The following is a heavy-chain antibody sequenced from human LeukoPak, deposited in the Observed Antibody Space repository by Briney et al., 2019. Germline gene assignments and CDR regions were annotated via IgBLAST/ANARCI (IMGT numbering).Heavy chain of an antibody. D-gene: IGHD4-23*01. CDR1: GYTFNNYG. CDR2: ITTYNGNT. Sequence: ASVKVSCKASGYTFNNYGISWVRQAPGQGLEWMGWITTYNGNTNYAQKLQGRVTMTTDTSTSTAYMELRSLRSDDTAVYYCARDVGGLFRKYFDYWGQGTLVTVSS. V-gene: IGHV1-18*01. CDR3: ARDVGGLFRKYFDY. J-gene: IGHJ4*02.